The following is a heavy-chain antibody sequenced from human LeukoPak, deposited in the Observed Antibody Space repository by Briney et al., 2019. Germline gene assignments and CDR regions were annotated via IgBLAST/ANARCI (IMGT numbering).Heavy chain of an antibody. V-gene: IGHV4-39*01. Sequence: SETLSLTCTVSGVSISSSYSYWGWLRQPPGMGLEWMGSIYYTGNTYYNASLKSQGSISINTSKNQFSLNLTSVTAADTAVYYCARQTGSGLFILPGGQGTLVTVSS. CDR2: IYYTGNT. CDR1: GVSISSSYSY. D-gene: IGHD3/OR15-3a*01. J-gene: IGHJ4*02. CDR3: ARQTGSGLFILP.